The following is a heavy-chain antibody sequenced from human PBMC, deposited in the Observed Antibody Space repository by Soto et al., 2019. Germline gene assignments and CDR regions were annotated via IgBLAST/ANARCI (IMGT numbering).Heavy chain of an antibody. D-gene: IGHD3-9*01. J-gene: IGHJ4*02. V-gene: IGHV3-30*18. CDR3: SKGHYDVLFCYYFFY. Sequence: QVQLVESGGGVVQPGRSLRLSCAASGFTFSSYGMHWVRQAPGQGLEWVAVISYDGSNKYYADYVKGRFTISRDNSKNTLYLQMNSLGAEDTGVYYCSKGHYDVLFCYYFFYWGQVTLV. CDR2: ISYDGSNK. CDR1: GFTFSSYG.